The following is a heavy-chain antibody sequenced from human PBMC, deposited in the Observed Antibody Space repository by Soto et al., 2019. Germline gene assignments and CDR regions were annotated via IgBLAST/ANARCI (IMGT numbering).Heavy chain of an antibody. J-gene: IGHJ4*02. D-gene: IGHD6-13*01. V-gene: IGHV1-46*03. CDR3: VRDNSGFDY. CDR1: GYTFTNNY. CDR2: IYPNGGTT. Sequence: ASVKVSCKTSGYTFTNNYMHWVRQAPGQGLEWMGMIYPNGGTTDYAQKFQGRVTMTSDTSTATVYMELSSLTADDRAVYYCVRDNSGFDYWGQGTVVTVSS.